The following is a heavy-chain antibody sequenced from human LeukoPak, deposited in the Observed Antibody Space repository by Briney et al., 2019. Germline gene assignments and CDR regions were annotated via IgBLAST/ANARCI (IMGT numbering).Heavy chain of an antibody. Sequence: SETLSLTCTVSGGSISSSSYYWGWIRQPPGKELEWIGSIYYSGSTYYNPSLKSRVTISVDTSKNQFSLKLSSVTAADTAVYYCARVRRGIVVLHLHFDYWGQGTLVTVSS. D-gene: IGHD3-22*01. J-gene: IGHJ4*02. CDR1: GGSISSSSYY. V-gene: IGHV4-39*01. CDR3: ARVRRGIVVLHLHFDY. CDR2: IYYSGST.